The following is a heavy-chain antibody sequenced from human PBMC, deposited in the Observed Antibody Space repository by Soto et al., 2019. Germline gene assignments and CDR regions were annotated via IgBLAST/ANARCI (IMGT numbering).Heavy chain of an antibody. J-gene: IGHJ4*02. D-gene: IGHD1-7*01. CDR1: GFTFSTDA. CDR2: ITTSGTGT. V-gene: IGHV3-23*01. Sequence: EVQLLESGGTLVQPGGSLRLSCAASGFTFSTDAMSWVRQAPGKGLEWVSSITTSGTGTYYADSVKGRFTISRDNSKNTLYLQMNSLRGEDTDVYYCAKVPLPETTLGSDSWGRGTLVTVSS. CDR3: AKVPLPETTLGSDS.